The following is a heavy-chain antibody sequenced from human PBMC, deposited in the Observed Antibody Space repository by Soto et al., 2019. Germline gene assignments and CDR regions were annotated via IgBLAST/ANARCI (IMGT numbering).Heavy chain of an antibody. CDR2: IWYDGSNT. V-gene: IGHV3-33*08. CDR3: ERDFSMVIVAPGY. CDR1: GVKIVGYG. Sequence: RLRWTVAGVKIVGYGMRRVIQETGKGLEWVGFIWYDGSNTFYAESVKGRFTISRDNSKNTVYLQINALRAEDTSVYYCERDFSMVIVAPGYWGQGTLVTASS. J-gene: IGHJ4*02. D-gene: IGHD5-12*01.